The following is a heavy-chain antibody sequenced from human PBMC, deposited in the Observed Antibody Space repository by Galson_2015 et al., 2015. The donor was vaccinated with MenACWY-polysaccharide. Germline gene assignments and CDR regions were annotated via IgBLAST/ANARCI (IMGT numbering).Heavy chain of an antibody. D-gene: IGHD6-19*01. V-gene: IGHV4-4*02. Sequence: SETLSLTCVVSGGSISTTNWWSWLRQPPGKGLEWIGEIYHSGTTHYSPSLKSRVTISVDKSKSQFSLKLTSVIVADTAVYYCARGWGIGVPGSHNYFDPWGQGTLVIVSS. CDR3: ARGWGIGVPGSHNYFDP. CDR2: IYHSGTT. CDR1: GGSISTTNW. J-gene: IGHJ5*02.